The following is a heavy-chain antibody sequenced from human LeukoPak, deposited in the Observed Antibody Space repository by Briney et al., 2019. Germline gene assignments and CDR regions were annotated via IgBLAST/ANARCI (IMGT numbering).Heavy chain of an antibody. Sequence: GGSLRLSCAASGFPFSSFWMSWVRQAPGKGLAWVANIKQDGSEAYFVDSVKGRFTISRDNSKSTLYLQMNSLRPEDTAVYYCAKGGSNNWSFDNWGQGTLVTVSS. J-gene: IGHJ4*02. CDR1: GFPFSSFW. CDR3: AKGGSNNWSFDN. V-gene: IGHV3-7*01. CDR2: IKQDGSEA. D-gene: IGHD1-1*01.